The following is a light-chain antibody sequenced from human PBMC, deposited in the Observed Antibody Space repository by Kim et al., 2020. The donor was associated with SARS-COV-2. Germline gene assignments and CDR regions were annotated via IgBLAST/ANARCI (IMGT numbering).Light chain of an antibody. CDR1: QTINNY. J-gene: IGKJ1*01. CDR2: KAS. V-gene: IGKV1-5*03. CDR3: QHYDSYPWT. Sequence: ASYGDRVTITCRASQTINNYLAWYQQKPGTAPKVLIYKASTLESGVPSRFSGSGSGTEFILSISSLQPDDFATYYCQHYDSYPWTFGQGTKVDIK.